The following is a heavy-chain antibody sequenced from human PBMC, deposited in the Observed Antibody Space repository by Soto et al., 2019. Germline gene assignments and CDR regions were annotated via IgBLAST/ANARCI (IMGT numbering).Heavy chain of an antibody. D-gene: IGHD1-26*01. J-gene: IGHJ5*02. Sequence: QLHLRESGPGLVKPSETLSLTCTVSGGSITSSSYYWGWIRQPPGKGLEWIGSIYYSGSTYYNPSLKCRLTLXVDTSKNQFSLKLSSVTAADTAVYYCATQEVGGSYVYTFDPWGQGTLVTVSS. CDR2: IYYSGST. CDR1: GGSITSSSYY. CDR3: ATQEVGGSYVYTFDP. V-gene: IGHV4-39*01.